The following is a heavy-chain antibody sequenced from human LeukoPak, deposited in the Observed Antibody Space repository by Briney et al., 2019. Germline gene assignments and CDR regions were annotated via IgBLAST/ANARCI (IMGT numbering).Heavy chain of an antibody. Sequence: ASVKVSCKASGYTFTSYGISWVRQAPGQGLEWMGWISAYNGNTNYAQKLQGRVTMTTDTSTSTAYMELRSLRSDDTAVYYCARVIAAAATGELDYWGQGTLVTVSS. CDR1: GYTFTSYG. V-gene: IGHV1-18*01. CDR2: ISAYNGNT. D-gene: IGHD6-13*01. J-gene: IGHJ4*02. CDR3: ARVIAAAATGELDY.